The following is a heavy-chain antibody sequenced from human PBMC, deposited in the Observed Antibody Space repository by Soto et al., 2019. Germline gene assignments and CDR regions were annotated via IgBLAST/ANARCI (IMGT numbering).Heavy chain of an antibody. Sequence: SVKVSCKASGFTFTSSAMQWVRQARGQRLEWIGWIVVGSGNTNYAQKFQERVTITRDMSTSTAYMELSSLRSEDTAVYYCAAGPSGPSDYGDHFHDYWGQGTLVTVSS. CDR3: AAGPSGPSDYGDHFHDY. D-gene: IGHD4-17*01. CDR1: GFTFTSSA. CDR2: IVVGSGNT. J-gene: IGHJ4*02. V-gene: IGHV1-58*02.